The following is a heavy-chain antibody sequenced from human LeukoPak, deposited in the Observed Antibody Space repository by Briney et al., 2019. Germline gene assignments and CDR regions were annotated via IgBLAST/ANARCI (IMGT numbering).Heavy chain of an antibody. CDR3: ARYSSSWDPFDY. CDR2: IYTSGST. V-gene: IGHV4-4*07. CDR1: GGSIRSYY. Sequence: PSETLSLTCTVSGGSIRSYYWGWIRQPPGKGLEWIGRIYTSGSTNYNPSLKSRVTMSVDTSKNQFSLKLSSVTAADTAVYYCARYSSSWDPFDYWGQGTLVTVSS. D-gene: IGHD6-13*01. J-gene: IGHJ4*02.